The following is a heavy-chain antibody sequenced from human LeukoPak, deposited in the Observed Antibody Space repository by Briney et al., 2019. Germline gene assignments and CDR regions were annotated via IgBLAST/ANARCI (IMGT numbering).Heavy chain of an antibody. V-gene: IGHV1-2*02. CDR3: ARARGSYPPGNY. Sequence: ASVKVSCKASGYTFTGYYMHWVRQAPGQGLEWMGWINPNSGGTNYAQKFQGRVTMTRDTSISTAYMELSRLRSDDTAVYYCARARGSYPPGNYWGQGTLVTVSS. J-gene: IGHJ4*02. CDR2: INPNSGGT. D-gene: IGHD1-26*01. CDR1: GYTFTGYY.